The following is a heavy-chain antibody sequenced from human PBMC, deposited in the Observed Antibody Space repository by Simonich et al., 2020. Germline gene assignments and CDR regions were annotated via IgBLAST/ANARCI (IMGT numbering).Heavy chain of an antibody. Sequence: QVQLVESGEGVVQPGRSLRLSCAASGFTFSSYGMHWVRQAPGKGLEWVAVIWYDGSNKYYADSVKGRFTISRDNSKNTLYLQMNSLRAEDTAVYYCARDRYCSGGSCYYFDYWGQGTLVTVSS. CDR2: IWYDGSNK. CDR1: GFTFSSYG. V-gene: IGHV3-33*01. D-gene: IGHD2-15*01. CDR3: ARDRYCSGGSCYYFDY. J-gene: IGHJ4*02.